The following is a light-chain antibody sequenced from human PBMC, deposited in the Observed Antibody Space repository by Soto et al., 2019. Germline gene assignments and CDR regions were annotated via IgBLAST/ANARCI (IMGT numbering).Light chain of an antibody. CDR1: QSVSSSY. J-gene: IGKJ1*01. CDR3: QQYGSSPRT. CDR2: GAS. V-gene: IGKV3-20*01. Sequence: EIVLTQYPGVLTLSPGDRATLSCRASQSVSSSYLAWYQQKPGQAPRLLIYGASSRATGIPDRFSGSGSGTDFTLTISRLEPEDFAVYYCQQYGSSPRTFGQGTKVDIK.